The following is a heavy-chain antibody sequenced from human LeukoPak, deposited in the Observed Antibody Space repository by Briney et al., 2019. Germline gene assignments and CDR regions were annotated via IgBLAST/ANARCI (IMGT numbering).Heavy chain of an antibody. CDR3: AKDSLTAMGIYWFDY. CDR2: ISGSGGST. CDR1: GFTFSSYA. D-gene: IGHD5-18*01. V-gene: IGHV3-23*01. Sequence: GGSLRLSCAASGFTFSSYAMSWVRQAPGKGLEWVAAISGSGGSTYYADSVKGRFTISRDNSKNTLYLQMNSLRAEDTAVYYCAKDSLTAMGIYWFDYWGQGTLVTVSS. J-gene: IGHJ4*02.